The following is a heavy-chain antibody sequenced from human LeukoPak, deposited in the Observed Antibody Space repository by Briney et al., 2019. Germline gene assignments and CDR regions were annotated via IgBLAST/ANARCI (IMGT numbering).Heavy chain of an antibody. CDR2: INPNSGGT. CDR3: ARRYEDYNFWSGYSSRNYYYYMDV. J-gene: IGHJ6*03. CDR1: GYTFTGYY. V-gene: IGHV1-2*02. D-gene: IGHD3-3*01. Sequence: SVKVSCKASGYTFTGYYMHWVRQAPGQGLEWMGWINPNSGGTNYAQKFQGRVTMTRDTSLSTAYMELSRLRSDDTAVYYCARRYEDYNFWSGYSSRNYYYYMDVWGKGTTVTVSS.